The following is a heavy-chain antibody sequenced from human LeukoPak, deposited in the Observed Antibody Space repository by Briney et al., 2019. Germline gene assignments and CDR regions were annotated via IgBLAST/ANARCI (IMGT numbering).Heavy chain of an antibody. CDR3: ARRYGSGSYYRTKAYYYYMDV. V-gene: IGHV4-34*01. CDR1: GFTFSSYE. D-gene: IGHD3-10*01. Sequence: LRLSCAASGFTFSSYEMNWIRQPPGKGLEWIGEINHSGSTNYNPSLKSRVTISVDTSKNQFSLKLSSVTAADTAVYYCARRYGSGSYYRTKAYYYYMDVWGKGTTVTISS. J-gene: IGHJ6*03. CDR2: INHSGST.